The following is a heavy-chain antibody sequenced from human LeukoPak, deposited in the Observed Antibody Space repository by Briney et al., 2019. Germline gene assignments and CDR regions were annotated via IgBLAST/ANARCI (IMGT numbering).Heavy chain of an antibody. D-gene: IGHD6-13*01. CDR1: GGSISSYY. J-gene: IGHJ4*02. CDR2: IYYSGST. V-gene: IGHV4-59*01. Sequence: PSETLSLTCTVFGGSISSYYWSWIRQPPGKRLEWIGYIYYSGSTNYNPSLKSRVTISVDTSKNQFSLKLSSVTAADTAVYYCARALPAAGLPFDYWGQGTLVTVSS. CDR3: ARALPAAGLPFDY.